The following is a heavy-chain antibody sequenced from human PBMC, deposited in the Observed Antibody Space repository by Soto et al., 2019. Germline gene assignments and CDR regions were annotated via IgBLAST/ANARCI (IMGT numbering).Heavy chain of an antibody. CDR1: GFTFSSYG. J-gene: IGHJ4*02. CDR2: ILYDGSNK. V-gene: IGHV3-33*01. CDR3: AREDRYSSGWPDY. Sequence: GGSLRLSCAASGFTFSSYGMHWVRQAPGKGLEWVAVILYDGSNKYYADSVKGRFTISRDISKNTLYLQMNSLRAEDTAVYYCAREDRYSSGWPDYWGQGTLVTVSS. D-gene: IGHD6-19*01.